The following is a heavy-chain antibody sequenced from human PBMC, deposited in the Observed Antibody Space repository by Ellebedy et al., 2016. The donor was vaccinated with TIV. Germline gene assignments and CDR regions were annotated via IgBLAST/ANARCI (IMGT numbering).Heavy chain of an antibody. Sequence: GGSLRLXXAASGFTFANYWMSWVRQAPGKGLEWVANIKHDGSERYYGDSVKGRFTISRDNGKNSLYLQMNSLRAEDTSVYYCARDSPNNYDNSDYFFRGYWGQGTLVTVSS. CDR1: GFTFANYW. CDR3: ARDSPNNYDNSDYFFRGY. J-gene: IGHJ4*02. CDR2: IKHDGSER. D-gene: IGHD3-22*01. V-gene: IGHV3-7*01.